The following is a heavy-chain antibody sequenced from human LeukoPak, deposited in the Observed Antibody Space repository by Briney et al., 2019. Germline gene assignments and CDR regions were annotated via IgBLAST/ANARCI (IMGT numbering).Heavy chain of an antibody. CDR3: ARSGGSSSLGY. J-gene: IGHJ4*02. V-gene: IGHV3-74*01. Sequence: GGSLRLSCAASGFTFSSYWMHWVRQAPGQGLVWVSHINTDGSSTTYADSVKGRLTISRDNAKNTLYLQMHRLRAEDTAVYYCARSGGSSSLGYWGQGTLVTVSS. CDR2: INTDGSST. D-gene: IGHD6-6*01. CDR1: GFTFSSYW.